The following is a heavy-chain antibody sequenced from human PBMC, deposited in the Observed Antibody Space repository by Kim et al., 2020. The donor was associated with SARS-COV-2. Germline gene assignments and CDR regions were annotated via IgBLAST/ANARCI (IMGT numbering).Heavy chain of an antibody. CDR3: ARGGGYSSGWYWFDP. J-gene: IGHJ5*02. Sequence: SETLSLTCAVYGGSFSGYYWSWIRQPPGKGLEWIGEINHSGSTNYNPSLKSRVTISVDTSKNQFSLKLSSVTAADTAVYYCARGGGYSSGWYWFDPWGQGTLVTVSS. V-gene: IGHV4-34*01. D-gene: IGHD6-19*01. CDR1: GGSFSGYY. CDR2: INHSGST.